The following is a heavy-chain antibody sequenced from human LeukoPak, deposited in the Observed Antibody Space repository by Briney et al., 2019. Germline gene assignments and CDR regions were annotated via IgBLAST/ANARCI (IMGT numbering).Heavy chain of an antibody. CDR2: ITSSSSYI. CDR1: GFTFSSYS. CDR3: ARGAEVQIWSYYFDY. D-gene: IGHD5-18*01. V-gene: IGHV3-21*04. J-gene: IGHJ4*02. Sequence: PGGSLRLSCAASGFTFSSYSMNWVRQAPGKGLEWVASITSSSSYIYYADSVKGRFTISRDNAKNSLYLQMNNLRAEDTAFYYCARGAEVQIWSYYFDYWGQGTLVTVSS.